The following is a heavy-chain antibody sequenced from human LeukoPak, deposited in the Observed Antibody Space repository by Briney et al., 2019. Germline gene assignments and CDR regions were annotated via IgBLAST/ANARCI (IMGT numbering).Heavy chain of an antibody. D-gene: IGHD3-10*01. CDR1: GFTFSSYW. CDR3: ARERIEVRGVRRFDP. V-gene: IGHV3-74*01. Sequence: GGSLRLSCAASGFTFSSYWMHWVRHAPGKGLVWVSRINSDGSSTSYADSVKGRFTISRDNSKNTLYLQMNSLRAEDTAVYYCARERIEVRGVRRFDPWGQGTLVTVSS. CDR2: INSDGSST. J-gene: IGHJ5*02.